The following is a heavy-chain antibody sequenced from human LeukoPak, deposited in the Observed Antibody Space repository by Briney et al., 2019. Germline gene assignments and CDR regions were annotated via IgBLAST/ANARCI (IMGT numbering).Heavy chain of an antibody. CDR3: VRELYGGNFSEI. CDR2: TFYRSTWSN. J-gene: IGHJ3*02. Sequence: SQTLSLTCAISGDSVSSNTATWNWIRQSPSRGLEWLGRTFYRSTWSNDYAASVKSRITIIPDTSKNQFSLQVNSVTPDDTAIYYCVRELYGGNFSEIWGQGTMVTVSS. CDR1: GDSVSSNTAT. V-gene: IGHV6-1*01. D-gene: IGHD4-23*01.